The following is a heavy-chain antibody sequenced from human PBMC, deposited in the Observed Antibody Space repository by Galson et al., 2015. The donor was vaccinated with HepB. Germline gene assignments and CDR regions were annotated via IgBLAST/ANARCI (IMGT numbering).Heavy chain of an antibody. V-gene: IGHV3-9*01. CDR3: AKDSIAAAGHGAHFDY. Sequence: SLRLSCAASGFTFDDYAMHWVRQAPGKGLEWVSGISWNSGSIGYADSVKGRFTISRDNAKNSLYLQMNSLRAEDTALYYCAKDSIAAAGHGAHFDYWGQGTLVTVSS. CDR1: GFTFDDYA. D-gene: IGHD6-13*01. CDR2: ISWNSGSI. J-gene: IGHJ4*02.